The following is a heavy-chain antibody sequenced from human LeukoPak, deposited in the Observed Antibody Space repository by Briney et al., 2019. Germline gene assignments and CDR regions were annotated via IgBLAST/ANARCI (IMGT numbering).Heavy chain of an antibody. CDR3: ARDGRPYYYGSGSYSWGSFFDY. V-gene: IGHV1-18*01. CDR2: ISAYNGNT. CDR1: GYTFTSYG. Sequence: ASVKVSCKASGYTFTSYGISWVRQAPGQGLEWMGWISAYNGNTNYAQKLQGRVTMTTDTSTSTAYMELSSLRSEDTAVYYCARDGRPYYYGSGSYSWGSFFDYWGQGTLVTVSS. J-gene: IGHJ4*02. D-gene: IGHD3-10*01.